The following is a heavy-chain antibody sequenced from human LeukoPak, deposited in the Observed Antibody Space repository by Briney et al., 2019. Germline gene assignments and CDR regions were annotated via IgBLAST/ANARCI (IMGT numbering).Heavy chain of an antibody. J-gene: IGHJ5*02. CDR3: AKEEDDILTGYNWFDP. Sequence: PGGSLRLSCAASGFTFSSYGMSWVRQAPGKGLEWVSAISGSGGSTYYADSVKGRFTISRDNSKNTLYLQMNSLRAEDTAVYYCAKEEDDILTGYNWFDPWGQGTLVTVSS. CDR2: ISGSGGST. V-gene: IGHV3-23*01. CDR1: GFTFSSYG. D-gene: IGHD3-9*01.